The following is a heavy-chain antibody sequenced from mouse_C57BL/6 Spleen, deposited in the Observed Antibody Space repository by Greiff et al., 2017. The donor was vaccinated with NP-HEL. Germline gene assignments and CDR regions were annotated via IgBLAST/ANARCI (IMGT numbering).Heavy chain of an antibody. V-gene: IGHV3-6*01. Sequence: DVKLQESGPGLVKPSQSLSLTCSVTGYSITSGYYWNWIRQFPGNKLEWMGYISYDGSNNYNPSLKNRISSTRDTSTNQFFLKLNSVTTEDTATYYGAREDWDEWYFDVWGTGTTVTVSS. D-gene: IGHD4-1*01. J-gene: IGHJ1*03. CDR3: AREDWDEWYFDV. CDR2: ISYDGSN. CDR1: GYSITSGYY.